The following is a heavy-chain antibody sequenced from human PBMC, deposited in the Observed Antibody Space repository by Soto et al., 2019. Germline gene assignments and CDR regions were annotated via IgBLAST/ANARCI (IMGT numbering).Heavy chain of an antibody. CDR1: GFTFNEYS. J-gene: IGHJ6*02. D-gene: IGHD3-10*01. CDR2: ISSSGTYI. Sequence: PGGSLRLSCEASGFTFNEYSMDWVRQAPENGLEWVSSISSSGTYIYYADSVKGRFAISRDNANNVMYLQMDTQRGEDTAVYYCVRAGHVFDVHYYGMDLWGQGTTVTVSS. V-gene: IGHV3-21*01. CDR3: VRAGHVFDVHYYGMDL.